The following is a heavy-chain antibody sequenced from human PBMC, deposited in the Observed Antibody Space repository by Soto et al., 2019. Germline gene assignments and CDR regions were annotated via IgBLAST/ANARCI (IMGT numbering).Heavy chain of an antibody. V-gene: IGHV3-23*01. Sequence: GGSLRLSCAASGFSSNFYVMTWVRQAPGKGLEWVSGMSGSGGHKYYADSVKGRFTFSRDNSNSTMFLKMNRLRAEDTAVYYWARAVTQYFDSWGQRTLVTVST. CDR1: GFSSNFYV. CDR3: ARAVTQYFDS. CDR2: MSGSGGHK. J-gene: IGHJ4*02.